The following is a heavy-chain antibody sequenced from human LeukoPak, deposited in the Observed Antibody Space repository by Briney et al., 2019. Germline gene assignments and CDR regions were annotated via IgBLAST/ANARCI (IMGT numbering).Heavy chain of an antibody. V-gene: IGHV4-59*01. J-gene: IGHJ6*02. CDR3: AREDPQTTVPEGMDV. CDR1: GGSISHYY. Sequence: SETLSLTCTVSGGSISHYYWSWIRQSPGKGLEWIGYIYYSGTTNYNPSLKTRVTISVDTSRNQFSLQLRSVTAADTAVYYCAREDPQTTVPEGMDVWGQGTTVIVSS. D-gene: IGHD4-17*01. CDR2: IYYSGTT.